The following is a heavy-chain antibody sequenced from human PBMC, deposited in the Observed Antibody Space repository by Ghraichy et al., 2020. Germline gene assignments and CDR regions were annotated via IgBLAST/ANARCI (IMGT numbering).Heavy chain of an antibody. CDR1: GGTFSSYA. CDR3: AREHGGKNWEKTDYYYYYMDV. J-gene: IGHJ6*03. CDR2: IIPILGIA. Sequence: SVKVSCKASGGTFSSYAISWVRQAPGQGLEWMGRIIPILGIANYAQKFQGRVTITADKSTSTAYMELSSLRSEDTAVYYCAREHGGKNWEKTDYYYYYMDVWGKGTTVTVSS. V-gene: IGHV1-69*04. D-gene: IGHD7-27*01.